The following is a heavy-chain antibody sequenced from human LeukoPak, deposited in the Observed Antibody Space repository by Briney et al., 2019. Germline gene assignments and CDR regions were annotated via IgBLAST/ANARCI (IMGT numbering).Heavy chain of an antibody. D-gene: IGHD5-12*01. Sequence: PGGSLRLSCAASGFTFSSYWMHWVRQAPGKGLEWVPVIWYDGSNKYYADSVKGRFTISRDNSKNTLYLQMNSLRAEDTAVYYCAKDFGQRGYRGYDLGYYFDYWGQGTLVTVSS. CDR3: AKDFGQRGYRGYDLGYYFDY. V-gene: IGHV3-33*06. CDR2: IWYDGSNK. J-gene: IGHJ4*02. CDR1: GFTFSSYW.